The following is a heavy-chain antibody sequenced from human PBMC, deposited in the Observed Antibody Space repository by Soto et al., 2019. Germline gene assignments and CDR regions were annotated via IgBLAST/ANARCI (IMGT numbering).Heavy chain of an antibody. D-gene: IGHD3-10*01. CDR1: GGSISSGGYY. CDR3: ARAGFYVSGYYSH. CDR2: IYYSGST. V-gene: IGHV4-31*03. Sequence: SETLSLTCTVSGGSISSGGYYWSWIRQHPGKGLEWIGYIYYSGSTYYNPSLKSRVTISVDTSKNQFSLNLSSVTAADTAVYYCARAGFYVSGYYSHWGQGTLVTVSS. J-gene: IGHJ4*02.